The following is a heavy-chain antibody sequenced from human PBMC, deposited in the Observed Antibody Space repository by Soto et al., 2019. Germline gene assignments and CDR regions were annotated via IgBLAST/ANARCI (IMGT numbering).Heavy chain of an antibody. Sequence: QVQLVQSGVEVKKPGASVKVSCKASGYTFISHGISWVRQAPGQGLEGMGWISGKNGNTNYAQKLQGRVTLTPDTSTSTAYMELRSLRSDDTAVYYCARVSSSIVVVPDYGMDVWGQGTTVTVSS. CDR1: GYTFISHG. CDR3: ARVSSSIVVVPDYGMDV. D-gene: IGHD2-15*01. CDR2: ISGKNGNT. V-gene: IGHV1-18*04. J-gene: IGHJ6*02.